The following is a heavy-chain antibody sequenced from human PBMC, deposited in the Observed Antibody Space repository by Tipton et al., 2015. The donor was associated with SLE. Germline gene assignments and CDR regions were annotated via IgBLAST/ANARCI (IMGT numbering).Heavy chain of an antibody. V-gene: IGHV4-38-2*01. CDR3: ARTLGAIAHTVYDAFDI. CDR2: IHYSGTT. Sequence: LRLSCAVSGYSISSGYYWGWIRQPPGKGLEWIGYIHYSGTTHDNPSLKSRVTMSVDMSKNQFSLRLTSVTAADTAVYYCARTLGAIAHTVYDAFDIWGQGKMVTVSS. CDR1: GYSISSGYY. D-gene: IGHD1-26*01. J-gene: IGHJ3*02.